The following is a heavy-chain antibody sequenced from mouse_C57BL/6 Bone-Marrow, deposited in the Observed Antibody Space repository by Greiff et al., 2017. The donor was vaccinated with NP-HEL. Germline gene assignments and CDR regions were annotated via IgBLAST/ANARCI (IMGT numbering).Heavy chain of an antibody. J-gene: IGHJ1*03. CDR1: GFSLTSYG. V-gene: IGHV2-9*01. CDR2: IWGGGST. D-gene: IGHD2-3*01. Sequence: VMLVESGPGLVAPSQSLSITCTVSGFSLTSYGVDWVRQPPGKGLEWLGVIWGGGSTNYNSALMSRLSISKDNSKSQVFVKMNSLQTDDTAMYYCAKRDGGYYSHWYFDVWGTGTTVTVSS. CDR3: AKRDGGYYSHWYFDV.